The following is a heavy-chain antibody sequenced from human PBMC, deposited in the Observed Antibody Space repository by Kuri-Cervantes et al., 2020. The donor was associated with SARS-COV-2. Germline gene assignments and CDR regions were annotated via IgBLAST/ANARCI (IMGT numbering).Heavy chain of an antibody. V-gene: IGHV3-21*06. D-gene: IGHD2-2*01. J-gene: IGHJ4*02. CDR1: GFTFSRYS. Sequence: GGSLRLSCKASGFTFSRYSMAWVRQAPGKGLEWVSFISNSGNSIYYGDSLHSRFSISRDNAQSTVSLQMNSLRGGDTAVYYCARDQGGSTRHFDYWGQGTLVTVSS. CDR2: ISNSGNSI. CDR3: ARDQGGSTRHFDY.